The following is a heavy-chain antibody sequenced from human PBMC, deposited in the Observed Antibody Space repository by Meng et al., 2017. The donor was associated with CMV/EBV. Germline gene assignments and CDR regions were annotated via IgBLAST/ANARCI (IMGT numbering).Heavy chain of an antibody. Sequence: QAQLQEAGPGVVKPSETLSLTCTVSGGSISSSSYYWGWIRQPPGKGLEWIGSIYYSGSTYYNPSLKSRVTISVDTSKNQFSLKLSSVTAADTAVYYCARGGIAAAGLHWGQGTLVTVSS. V-gene: IGHV4-39*07. J-gene: IGHJ4*02. CDR3: ARGGIAAAGLH. D-gene: IGHD6-13*01. CDR2: IYYSGST. CDR1: GGSISSSSYY.